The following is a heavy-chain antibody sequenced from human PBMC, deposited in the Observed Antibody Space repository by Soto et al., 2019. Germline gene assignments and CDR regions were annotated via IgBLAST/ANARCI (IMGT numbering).Heavy chain of an antibody. CDR3: AHRVLRTVFGLVTTTAIYFDF. CDR1: GFSLTTSGVG. Sequence: QITLNESGPTVVRPTETLTLTCRFSGFSLTTSGVGVGWIRQSPGKAPEWLALIYWDDDKRYSASLKSMLTTTMDTSKNQVDLTVSDLDPTDTATYYCAHRVLRTVFGLVTTTAIYFDFWGQGTPVAVSS. D-gene: IGHD3-3*01. CDR2: IYWDDDK. J-gene: IGHJ4*02. V-gene: IGHV2-5*02.